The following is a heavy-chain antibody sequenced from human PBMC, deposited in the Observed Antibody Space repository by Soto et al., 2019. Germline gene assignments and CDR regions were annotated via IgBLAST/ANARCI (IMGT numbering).Heavy chain of an antibody. Sequence: QVQLQESGPGLVKPSQTLSLTCTVFGDSITSGGYHWNWIRQPPGKGLEWIGFISHGGTTYYNPSLQSRLTISLDTPKNRFSLKLSSLTAADTAVYYCAREVGNYGDYGLDIWGLGTTVTVSS. CDR1: GDSITSGGYH. CDR3: AREVGNYGDYGLDI. CDR2: ISHGGTT. D-gene: IGHD4-17*01. J-gene: IGHJ6*02. V-gene: IGHV4-31*02.